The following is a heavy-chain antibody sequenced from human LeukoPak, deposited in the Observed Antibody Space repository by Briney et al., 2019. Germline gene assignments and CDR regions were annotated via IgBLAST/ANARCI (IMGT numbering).Heavy chain of an antibody. J-gene: IGHJ4*02. CDR1: GFTFSSFG. D-gene: IGHD5/OR15-5a*01. CDR2: ISNSADRT. V-gene: IGHV3-23*01. Sequence: GGSLRLSCAASGFTFSSFGMSWVRQVPGKGLEWVSGISNSADRTYYADHVRGRFTISRDNSKNTVVLQMNTLTVEDSAVYYCAKGTSTMANRPADNWGQGTLVTVSS. CDR3: AKGTSTMANRPADN.